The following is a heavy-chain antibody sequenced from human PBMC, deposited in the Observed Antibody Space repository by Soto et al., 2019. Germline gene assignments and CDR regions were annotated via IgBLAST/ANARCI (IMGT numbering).Heavy chain of an antibody. V-gene: IGHV3-21*01. CDR1: GFTFSSHS. Sequence: EVQLVESGGGLVKPGGSLRLSCAASGFTFSSHSMNWVRQAPGKGLEWVSSISSSSSYIYYADSVKGRFTISRDNAKNSLYQKMNSLRAEDTAVYYCARDSIAAACLFDYWGQGTLVTVSS. D-gene: IGHD6-13*01. J-gene: IGHJ4*02. CDR3: ARDSIAAACLFDY. CDR2: ISSSSSYI.